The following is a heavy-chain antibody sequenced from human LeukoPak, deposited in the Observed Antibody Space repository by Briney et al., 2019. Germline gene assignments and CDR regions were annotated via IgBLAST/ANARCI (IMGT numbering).Heavy chain of an antibody. J-gene: IGHJ4*02. V-gene: IGHV4-31*03. CDR3: ARGYHIGWSYSFDY. CDR2: IYYSGST. D-gene: IGHD2-15*01. CDR1: GGSISSGGYY. Sequence: PSETLSLTCTVSGGSISSGGYYWSWIRQHPGKGLEWIGYIYYSGSTYYNPSLKSRVTISVDTSKNQFSLKLSSVTAADTAVYYCARGYHIGWSYSFDYWGQGTLVTVSS.